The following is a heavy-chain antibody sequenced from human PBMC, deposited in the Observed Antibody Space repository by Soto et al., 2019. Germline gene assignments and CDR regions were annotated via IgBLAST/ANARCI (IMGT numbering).Heavy chain of an antibody. V-gene: IGHV4-39*01. CDR2: IYYSGST. D-gene: IGHD3-3*01. CDR1: GGSISSSSYY. Sequence: QLQLQESGPGLVKPSKTLSLTCTVSGGSISSSSYYWGWIRQPPGKGLEWIGSIYYSGSTYYNPSLKSRVTISVDTSKNQFSLKLSSVTAADTAVYYCARLLNEGREWRQEIWFDPWGQGTLVTVSS. J-gene: IGHJ5*02. CDR3: ARLLNEGREWRQEIWFDP.